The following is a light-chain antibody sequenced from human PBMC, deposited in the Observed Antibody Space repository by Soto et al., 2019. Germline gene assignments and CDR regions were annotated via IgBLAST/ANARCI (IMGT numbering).Light chain of an antibody. J-gene: IGLJ2*01. Sequence: QSALTQPPSASGSPGQSVTISCAGTSSDVGSYFYVSWYQQHQGKAPKLMISEVTKRSSGVPDRFSGSKSGNTASLTVSGLQVEDEADYFCSIYAGGNSVIFGGGTKLTVL. V-gene: IGLV2-8*01. CDR3: SIYAGGNSVI. CDR2: EVT. CDR1: SSDVGSYFY.